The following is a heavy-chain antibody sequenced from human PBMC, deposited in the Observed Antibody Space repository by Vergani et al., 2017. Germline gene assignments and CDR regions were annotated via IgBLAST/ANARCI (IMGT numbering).Heavy chain of an antibody. Sequence: QVQLVQSGAEVKKPGASVKVSCKASGGTFSSYAISWVRQAPGQGLEWMGGIIPIFGTANYAQKFQGRVTITADESTSTAYMELSSLRSEDTAVYYCARDWPTGYYDSSGYYPFDYWGQGTLVTVSS. CDR1: GGTFSSYA. CDR2: IIPIFGTA. CDR3: ARDWPTGYYDSSGYYPFDY. D-gene: IGHD3-22*01. J-gene: IGHJ4*02. V-gene: IGHV1-69*12.